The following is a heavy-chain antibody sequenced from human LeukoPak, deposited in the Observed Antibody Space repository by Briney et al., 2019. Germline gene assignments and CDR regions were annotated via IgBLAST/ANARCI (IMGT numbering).Heavy chain of an antibody. Sequence: SETLSLTCAVYGGSFSGYYWSWIRQPPGKGLEWIGEINHSGSTNYNPSLKSRVTISVDTSKNQFSLKLSSVTAADTAVYYCARGRGGYKRYGMDVWGQGTTVTVSS. CDR2: INHSGST. J-gene: IGHJ6*02. CDR1: GGSFSGYY. D-gene: IGHD5-24*01. V-gene: IGHV4-34*01. CDR3: ARGRGGYKRYGMDV.